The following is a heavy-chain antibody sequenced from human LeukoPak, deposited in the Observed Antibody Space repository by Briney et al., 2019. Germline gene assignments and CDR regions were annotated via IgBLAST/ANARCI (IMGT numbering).Heavy chain of an antibody. CDR3: AGDLTGGEGSFDY. CDR2: INHSGST. D-gene: IGHD7-27*01. V-gene: IGHV4-34*01. CDR1: GGSFSGYY. Sequence: SETPSLTCAVYGGSFSGYYWSWIRQPPGKGLEWIGEINHSGSTNYNPSLKSRVTISVDTSKNQFSLKLSSVTAADTAVYYCAGDLTGGEGSFDYWGQGTLVTVSS. J-gene: IGHJ4*02.